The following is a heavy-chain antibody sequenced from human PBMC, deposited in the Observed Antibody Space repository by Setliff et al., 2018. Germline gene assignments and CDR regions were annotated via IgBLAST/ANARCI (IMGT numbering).Heavy chain of an antibody. D-gene: IGHD2-15*01. Sequence: PSETLSLTCSVSGGSITIHYWSWIRQSPGKGLEWIGYIDYSGTTNYNPSLKSRVTISSDTSKRQFSLRLTSVTAAETAVYYSARGADTVVAPYDACDIWGQGTMVT. J-gene: IGHJ3*02. CDR3: ARGADTVVAPYDACDI. CDR2: IDYSGTT. CDR1: GGSITIHY. V-gene: IGHV4-59*11.